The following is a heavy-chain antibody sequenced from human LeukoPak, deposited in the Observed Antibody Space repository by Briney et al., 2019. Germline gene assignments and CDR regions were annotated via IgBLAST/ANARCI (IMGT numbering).Heavy chain of an antibody. Sequence: ASVKVSCKASGYTFTSYGISWVRQAPGQGLEWMGWISAYNGNTNYAQKLQGRVTMTTDTSTSTAYTELRSLRSDDTAVYYCARDQLYFDWLVYYYYGMDVWGQGTTVTVSS. CDR3: ARDQLYFDWLVYYYYGMDV. CDR1: GYTFTSYG. V-gene: IGHV1-18*01. J-gene: IGHJ6*02. D-gene: IGHD3-9*01. CDR2: ISAYNGNT.